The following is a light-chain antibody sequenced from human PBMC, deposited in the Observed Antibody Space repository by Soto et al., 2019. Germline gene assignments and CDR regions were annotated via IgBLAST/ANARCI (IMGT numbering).Light chain of an antibody. CDR3: QQYNSYLLT. CDR1: QSISSW. Sequence: DIQMTQSPSTLSASVGDRVTITCRASQSISSWLAWYQQKPGKAPKLLIFDASSLESGVPSRFSGSGSGTEFTLTISSLQPDDFATYYCQQYNSYLLTFGGGTKVEIK. V-gene: IGKV1-5*01. J-gene: IGKJ4*01. CDR2: DAS.